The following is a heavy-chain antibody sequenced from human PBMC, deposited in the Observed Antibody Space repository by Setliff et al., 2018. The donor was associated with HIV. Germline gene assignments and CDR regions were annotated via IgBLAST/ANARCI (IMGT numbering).Heavy chain of an antibody. CDR2: ISTYSDET. CDR1: GYTFTTYG. V-gene: IGHV1-18*01. J-gene: IGHJ5*02. Sequence: ASVKVSCKPSGYTFTTYGLSWVRQAPGQGLEWMGWISTYSDETSSSQNLQGRLTMTTDTSTGTAYMELSSLRSEDTAVYYCARDQSASDHAWWFDPWGQGTPVTVSS. D-gene: IGHD3-3*01. CDR3: ARDQSASDHAWWFDP.